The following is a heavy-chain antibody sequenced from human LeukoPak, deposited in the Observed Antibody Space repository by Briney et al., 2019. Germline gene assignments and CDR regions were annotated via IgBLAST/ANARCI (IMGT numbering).Heavy chain of an antibody. CDR3: AGLGITMIGGV. Sequence: GGSLRLSCAASGFTFSSYDMHWVRQATGKGLEWVSAIGTAGDTYYPGSVKGRFTISRENAKNSLYLQMNSLRAEDTAVYYCAGLGITMIGGVWGKGTTVTISS. CDR1: GFTFSSYD. V-gene: IGHV3-13*01. J-gene: IGHJ6*04. D-gene: IGHD3-10*02. CDR2: IGTAGDT.